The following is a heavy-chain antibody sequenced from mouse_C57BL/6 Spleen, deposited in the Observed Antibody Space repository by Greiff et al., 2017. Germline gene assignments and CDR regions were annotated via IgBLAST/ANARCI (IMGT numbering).Heavy chain of an antibody. J-gene: IGHJ3*01. Sequence: QVQLQQPGAELVKPGASVKISCKASGYTFTSYWITWVKQRPGQGLEWIGDIYPGRGSTNYNEKFKSKATLTVDTSSSTAYMQLSSLTSEDSAVYYCARRGYYGSSYRAYWGQGTLVTVSA. CDR2: IYPGRGST. V-gene: IGHV1-55*01. CDR3: ARRGYYGSSYRAY. CDR1: GYTFTSYW. D-gene: IGHD1-1*01.